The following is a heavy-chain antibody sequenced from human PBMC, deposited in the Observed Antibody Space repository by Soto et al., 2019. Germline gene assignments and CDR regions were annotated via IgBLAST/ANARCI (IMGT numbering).Heavy chain of an antibody. CDR2: TYYRSKWYN. J-gene: IGHJ6*02. CDR1: GDSVSSNSAA. CDR3: ARATMPWASSGWYHYYYGMDV. V-gene: IGHV6-1*01. Sequence: TFSLTCAISGDSVSSNSAAWNWIRQSPSRGLEWLGRTYYRSKWYNDYAVSVKSRITINPDTSKNQFSLQLNSVTPEDTAVYYCARATMPWASSGWYHYYYGMDVWGQGTTVTVSS. D-gene: IGHD6-19*01.